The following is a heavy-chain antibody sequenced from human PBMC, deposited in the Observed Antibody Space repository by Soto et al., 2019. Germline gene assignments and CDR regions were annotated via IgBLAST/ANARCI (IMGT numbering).Heavy chain of an antibody. CDR1: GYTFTGYY. J-gene: IGHJ1*01. Sequence: GASVKVSCKASGYTFTGYYMHWVRQAPGQGLEWMGWINPNSGGTNYAQKFQGRVTMTRDTSISTAYMELSRLRSDDTAVYYCARGSGSWILPPAEYVQHWGQGTLVTVSS. CDR3: ARGSGSWILPPAEYVQH. D-gene: IGHD1-26*01. V-gene: IGHV1-2*02. CDR2: INPNSGGT.